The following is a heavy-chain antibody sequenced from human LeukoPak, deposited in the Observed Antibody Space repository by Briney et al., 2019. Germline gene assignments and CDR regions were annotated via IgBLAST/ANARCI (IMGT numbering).Heavy chain of an antibody. J-gene: IGHJ4*02. CDR3: ARGGLKWELLGEVEY. CDR1: GFTFSSYA. V-gene: IGHV3-30-3*01. D-gene: IGHD1-26*01. CDR2: ISYDGSNK. Sequence: GRSLRLSCAASGFTFSSYAMHWVRQAPGKGLEWVAVISYDGSNKYYADSVKGRFTISRDNSKNTLYLQMNSLRAEDTAVYYCARGGLKWELLGEVEYWGQGTLVTVSS.